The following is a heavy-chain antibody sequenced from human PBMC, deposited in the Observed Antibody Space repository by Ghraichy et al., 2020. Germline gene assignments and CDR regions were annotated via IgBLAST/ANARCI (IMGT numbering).Heavy chain of an antibody. J-gene: IGHJ6*02. CDR2: IIPILGIA. D-gene: IGHD2-2*01. CDR3: ARGGLVVPAAIQDYYYYGLDV. CDR1: GGTFSSYA. Sequence: SVKVSCKASGGTFSSYAISWVRQAPGQGLEWMGRIIPILGIANYAQKFQGRVTITADKSTSTAYMELSSLRSEDTAVYYCARGGLVVPAAIQDYYYYGLDVWGQGTTVTVSS. V-gene: IGHV1-69*04.